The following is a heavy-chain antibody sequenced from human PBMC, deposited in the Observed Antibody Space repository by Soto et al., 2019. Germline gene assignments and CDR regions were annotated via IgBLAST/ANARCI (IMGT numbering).Heavy chain of an antibody. CDR3: ALRIAAAGNYYYYYGMDV. CDR2: IIPIFGTA. J-gene: IGHJ6*02. D-gene: IGHD6-13*01. Sequence: QVQLVQSGAEVKKPGSSVKVSCKASGGTFSSYAISWVRQAPGQGLEWMGGIIPIFGTANYAQKFQGRVTITADESTSTAYMELSSLRSEDTAVYYCALRIAAAGNYYYYYGMDVWGQGTTVTVSS. V-gene: IGHV1-69*01. CDR1: GGTFSSYA.